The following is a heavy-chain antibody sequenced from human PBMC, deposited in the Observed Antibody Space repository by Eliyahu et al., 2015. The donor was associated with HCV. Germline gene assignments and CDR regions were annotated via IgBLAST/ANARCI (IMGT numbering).Heavy chain of an antibody. V-gene: IGHV3-33*01. D-gene: IGHD3-22*01. J-gene: IGHJ4*02. CDR2: IRYDGSNK. Sequence: QVQLVXSGGGVVQPGRSLRLSCAASGFPFSXXGXHWXRQAPGKGREWVAVIRYDGSNKYYTDSVKGRFTISRDNSKNTLYLQINSLRAEDTAVYYCAREASRGYYDSIRVAPHFDYWGQGTLVTVSS. CDR3: AREASRGYYDSIRVAPHFDY. CDR1: GFPFSXXG.